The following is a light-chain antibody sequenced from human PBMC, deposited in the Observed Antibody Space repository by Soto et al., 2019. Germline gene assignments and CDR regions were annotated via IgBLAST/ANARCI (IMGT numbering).Light chain of an antibody. J-gene: IGKJ1*01. CDR2: GAS. CDR1: QSVSNNY. V-gene: IGKV3-20*01. Sequence: EIVLTQSPGTLSLSPGERATLSCRASQSVSNNYLAWYQQKPGQAPRLLIYGASNRATGIPDRFSGSGSAPDLPINISRPEHEDFAVHYCTQHGSSGNFGQWTKVDIK. CDR3: TQHGSSGN.